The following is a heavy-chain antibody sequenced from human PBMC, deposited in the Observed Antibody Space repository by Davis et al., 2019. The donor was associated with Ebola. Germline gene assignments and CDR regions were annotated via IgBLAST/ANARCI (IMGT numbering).Heavy chain of an antibody. V-gene: IGHV3-23*01. J-gene: IGHJ4*02. D-gene: IGHD6-19*01. CDR1: GFTFSSYS. CDR3: AKVLSSGWYYYFDY. CDR2: ISGSGGST. Sequence: GESLKISCAASGFTFSSYSMNWVRQAPGKGLEWVSAISGSGGSTYYADSVKGRFTISRDNSKNTLYLQMNSLRAEDTAVYYCAKVLSSGWYYYFDYWGQGTLVTVSS.